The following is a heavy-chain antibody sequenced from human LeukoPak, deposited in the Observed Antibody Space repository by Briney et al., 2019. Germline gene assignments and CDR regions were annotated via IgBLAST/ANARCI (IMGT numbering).Heavy chain of an antibody. Sequence: PGGSLRLSCAASGFTFNNYALTWVRQTPGKGLECVSAISGDGVSPYYVDSVRGRFTISRDNSKNTLYLQMSSLRAEDTAVYYCAKVNSGWYTDAFDLWGQGTMVTVSS. CDR3: AKVNSGWYTDAFDL. CDR2: ISGDGVSP. CDR1: GFTFNNYA. J-gene: IGHJ3*01. V-gene: IGHV3-23*01. D-gene: IGHD6-19*01.